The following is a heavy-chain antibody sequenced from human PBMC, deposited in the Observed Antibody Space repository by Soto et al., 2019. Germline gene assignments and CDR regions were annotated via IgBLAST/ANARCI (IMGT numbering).Heavy chain of an antibody. J-gene: IGHJ4*02. CDR2: INPNSGGT. V-gene: IGHV1-2*04. CDR3: ARVGGYCSGGSCSPGPFDY. CDR1: GYTFTGYY. D-gene: IGHD2-15*01. Sequence: GASVKVSCKASGYTFTGYYMHWVRQAPGQGLEWMGWINPNSGGTNYAQKFQGWVTMTRDTSISTAYMELSRLRSDDTAVYYCARVGGYCSGGSCSPGPFDYWGQGTLVTVSS.